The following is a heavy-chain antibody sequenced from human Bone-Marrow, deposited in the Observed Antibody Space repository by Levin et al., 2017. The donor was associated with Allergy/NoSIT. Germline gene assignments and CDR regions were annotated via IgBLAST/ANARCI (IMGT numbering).Heavy chain of an antibody. J-gene: IGHJ4*02. Sequence: SQTLSLTCTVSGDSVSSETYYWSWIRQPPGKGLEWIGYISSSGSTSYHPSLMSRLAISLHTSKNQFSLTLTSVTPADTAVYYCARDDYSDFTGWVWGQGSLVTVSS. D-gene: IGHD3-9*01. CDR3: ARDDYSDFTGWV. CDR1: GDSVSSETYY. CDR2: ISSSGST. V-gene: IGHV4-61*01.